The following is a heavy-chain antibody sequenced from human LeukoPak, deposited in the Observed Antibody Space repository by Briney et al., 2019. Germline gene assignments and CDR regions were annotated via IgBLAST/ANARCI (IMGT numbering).Heavy chain of an antibody. V-gene: IGHV1-2*02. J-gene: IGHJ4*02. Sequence: ASVKVSCKASGYTFTDYYMHWVRQAPGQGLEWMGWINPNSGGTNYAQKFQGRVTMTRDTSISTAYMELSRLRSDDTAVYYCVRVVPAATFDYWGQGTLVTVSS. D-gene: IGHD2-2*01. CDR2: INPNSGGT. CDR1: GYTFTDYY. CDR3: VRVVPAATFDY.